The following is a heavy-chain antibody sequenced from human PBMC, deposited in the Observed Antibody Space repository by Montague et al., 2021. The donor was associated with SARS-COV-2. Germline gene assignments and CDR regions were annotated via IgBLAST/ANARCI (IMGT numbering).Heavy chain of an antibody. CDR1: GGSISSYY. Sequence: SQTLSLTCTVSGGSISSYYWSWIRQPPGKGLEWIGYIYYSRRTNYNPSLKSRVTISVDTSKNQFSLKVRSVTAADTAVYYCARRRERWSDAFDIWGQGTMVTVSS. D-gene: IGHD2-15*01. CDR3: ARRRERWSDAFDI. CDR2: IYYSRRT. J-gene: IGHJ3*02. V-gene: IGHV4-59*08.